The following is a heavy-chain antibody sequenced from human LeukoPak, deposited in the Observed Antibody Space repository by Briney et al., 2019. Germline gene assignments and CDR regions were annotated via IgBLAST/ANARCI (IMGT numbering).Heavy chain of an antibody. D-gene: IGHD6-13*01. V-gene: IGHV3-23*01. J-gene: IGHJ4*02. CDR3: AKVRGHSSTYLTGDFDY. Sequence: GGSLRLSCAASGFSFSRYAMGWVRQAPGKGLELVSVISGNGGYTDYADSVKGRFTISRDNSKNTLYLQLNSLRAEDTAVYYCAKVRGHSSTYLTGDFDYWGRGTPVTVSP. CDR1: GFSFSRYA. CDR2: ISGNGGYT.